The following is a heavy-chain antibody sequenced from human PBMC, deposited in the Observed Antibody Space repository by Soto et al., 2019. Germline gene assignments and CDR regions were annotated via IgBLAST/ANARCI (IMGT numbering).Heavy chain of an antibody. V-gene: IGHV3-48*03. Sequence: PGGSLRLSCAASGFTFSSYEMNWVRQAPGKGLEWVSYTSSSGSEIYYADSVKGRFTISRNNAENSLYLQMNSLRAEDTAVYYCARGGYSGTGYHHYYYGMDVWGQGATVTVSS. CDR3: ARGGYSGTGYHHYYYGMDV. J-gene: IGHJ6*02. D-gene: IGHD2-15*01. CDR1: GFTFSSYE. CDR2: TSSSGSEI.